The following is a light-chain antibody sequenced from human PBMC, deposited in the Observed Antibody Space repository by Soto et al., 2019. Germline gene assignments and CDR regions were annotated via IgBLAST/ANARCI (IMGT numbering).Light chain of an antibody. J-gene: IGKJ1*01. Sequence: EIVLTQSPGTLSLSPGEGATLSCRASQTININYLAWYQQKPGQAPRLLMYATSSRATGIPDRFSGSGSGKDFTLTISRLEPEDFAMYYCQQYDTSPRTFGQGTTVEI. V-gene: IGKV3-20*01. CDR3: QQYDTSPRT. CDR2: ATS. CDR1: QTININY.